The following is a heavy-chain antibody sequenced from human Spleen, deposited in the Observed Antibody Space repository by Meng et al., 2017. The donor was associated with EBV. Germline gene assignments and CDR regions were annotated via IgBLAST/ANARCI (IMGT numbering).Heavy chain of an antibody. CDR1: GFTFSDYY. CDR3: ARMDYYDILTGWLDT. CDR2: ISTSGSTI. J-gene: IGHJ5*02. Sequence: QVQVVESGGGLVKPGGSLRLSCAASGFTFSDYYMSWIRQAPDKGLEWVSYISTSGSTIYYADSVKGRFTISRDNAKNALYLQMNSLTVEDTAMYYCARMDYYDILTGWLDTWGQGTLVTVAS. D-gene: IGHD3-9*01. V-gene: IGHV3-11*01.